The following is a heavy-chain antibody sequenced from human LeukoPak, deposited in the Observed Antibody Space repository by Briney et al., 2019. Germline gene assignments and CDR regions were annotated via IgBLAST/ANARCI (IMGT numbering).Heavy chain of an antibody. CDR2: IYYSGST. J-gene: IGHJ4*02. CDR3: GRSLSSAWYYFAY. Sequence: SETLSLTCTVSGGSISSYYWSWIREPPGKGLEWIGYIYYSGSTDYNPSLNSRVTISVDTSKNQFSLRLSSVTAADTAVYYCGRSLSSAWYYFAYWGQGTLVTVSS. CDR1: GGSISSYY. D-gene: IGHD6-19*01. V-gene: IGHV4-59*01.